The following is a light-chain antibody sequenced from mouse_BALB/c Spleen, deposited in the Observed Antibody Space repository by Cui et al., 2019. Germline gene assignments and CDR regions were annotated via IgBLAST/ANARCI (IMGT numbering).Light chain of an antibody. V-gene: IGKV12-46*01. CDR2: AAT. CDR3: QHFWGTPLT. J-gene: IGKJ5*01. CDR1: QNLYCH. Sequence: DIQMIQSPAYLAVSVGETVTITFPASQNLYCHLAWYQQKQGTSPQLLIYAATNIADGVPSRFSGSGSGTQYSLKINSLQSEDFGSYYCQHFWGTPLTFGAGTKLELK.